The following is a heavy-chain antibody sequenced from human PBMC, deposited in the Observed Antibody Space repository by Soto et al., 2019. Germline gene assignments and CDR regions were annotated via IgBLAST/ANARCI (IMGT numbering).Heavy chain of an antibody. D-gene: IGHD6-13*01. CDR3: ARRSSSWYFDY. V-gene: IGHV3-23*01. CDR1: GFTFSNYA. J-gene: IGHJ4*02. CDR2: ISGSGDST. Sequence: PGGSLRLSCAASGFTFSNYAMNWVRQAPGKGLEWVSAISGSGDSTYYADSVKGRFTISRDNSKNTLYLQMNSLRAEDTAVYYCARRSSSWYFDYWGQGTLVTAPQ.